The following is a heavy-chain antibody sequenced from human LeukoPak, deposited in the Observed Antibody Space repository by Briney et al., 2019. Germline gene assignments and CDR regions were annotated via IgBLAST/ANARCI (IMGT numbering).Heavy chain of an antibody. CDR2: ISSSSRYI. CDR3: ASETDGNPNYFDY. D-gene: IGHD1-26*01. V-gene: IGHV3-21*01. Sequence: GGSLRLSCAASGFTFSSFGMNWVRQAPGKGLEWVSSISSSSRYIYYADSVKGRFTISRDNAKNSLYLQMNSLRAEDTAVYFCASETDGNPNYFDYWGQGTLVTVSS. CDR1: GFTFSSFG. J-gene: IGHJ4*02.